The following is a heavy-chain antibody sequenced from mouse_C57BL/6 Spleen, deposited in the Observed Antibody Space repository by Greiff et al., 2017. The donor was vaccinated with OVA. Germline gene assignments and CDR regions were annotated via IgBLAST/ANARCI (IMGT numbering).Heavy chain of an antibody. CDR3: TSRNAWFAY. J-gene: IGHJ3*01. Sequence: EVMLVESGAELVRPGASVKLSCTASGFNIKDDYMHWVKQRPEQGLEWIGWIDPENGDTEYASKFQGKATITADTSSNTAYLQLSSLTSEDTAVYYCTSRNAWFAYWGQGTLVTVSA. CDR2: IDPENGDT. V-gene: IGHV14-4*01. CDR1: GFNIKDDY. D-gene: IGHD2-1*01.